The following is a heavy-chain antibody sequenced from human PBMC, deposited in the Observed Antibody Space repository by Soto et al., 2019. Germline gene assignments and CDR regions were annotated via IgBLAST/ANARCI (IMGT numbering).Heavy chain of an antibody. D-gene: IGHD2-2*01. CDR1: GDSINTYY. Sequence: SETLSLTCTVSGDSINTYYWNWIRQPLGKGLEWIGYIYNSGSTKYNPSLKSRVTISVDTSKSQFSLRLTSVTAADTAVYYCTTTLGCCSTSCPWGQGSLVTVS. CDR2: IYNSGST. CDR3: TTTLGCCSTSCP. J-gene: IGHJ5*02. V-gene: IGHV4-59*12.